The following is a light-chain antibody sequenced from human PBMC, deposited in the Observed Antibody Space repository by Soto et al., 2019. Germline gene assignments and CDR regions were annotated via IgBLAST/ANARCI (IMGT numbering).Light chain of an antibody. CDR3: SSYTSTKTLL. CDR2: DVS. V-gene: IGLV2-14*03. CDR1: SSDVGAYNY. Sequence: QSALTQPASVSGSPGQSIAISCTGTSSDVGAYNYVSWYQQHPGKAPKIMIHDVSNRPSGISDRFSGSKSGNTASLTISGLQAEDEADYYCSSYTSTKTLLFGGGTKLTVL. J-gene: IGLJ2*01.